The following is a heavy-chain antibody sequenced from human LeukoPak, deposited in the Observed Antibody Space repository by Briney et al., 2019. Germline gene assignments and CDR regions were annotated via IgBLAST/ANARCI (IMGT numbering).Heavy chain of an antibody. Sequence: GGSLRLSCAASGFTFSDYYMSWIRQAPGKGLEWLSYISKNGKTIYYADSVKGRFTISRDNAKKSVYLQMNSLRAEDTALYHCARDRGYYGAFDIWGQGAMVTVSS. D-gene: IGHD3-3*01. CDR1: GFTFSDYY. CDR2: ISKNGKTI. CDR3: ARDRGYYGAFDI. V-gene: IGHV3-11*01. J-gene: IGHJ3*02.